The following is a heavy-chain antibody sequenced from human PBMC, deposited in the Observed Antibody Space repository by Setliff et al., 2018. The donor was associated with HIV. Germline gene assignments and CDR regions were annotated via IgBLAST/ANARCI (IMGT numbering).Heavy chain of an antibody. Sequence: ASVKVSCKASGDIFTSYGISWVRQAPGQGLEWMGWISAYNGNTNYAEKFQGRVTITADTSTDTAYMELSSLRSEDTAVYYCARGRYGSGTYWGLYYYYYMDVWGKGTTVTVSS. V-gene: IGHV1-18*01. CDR3: ARGRYGSGTYWGLYYYYYMDV. CDR1: GDIFTSYG. J-gene: IGHJ6*03. CDR2: ISAYNGNT. D-gene: IGHD3-10*01.